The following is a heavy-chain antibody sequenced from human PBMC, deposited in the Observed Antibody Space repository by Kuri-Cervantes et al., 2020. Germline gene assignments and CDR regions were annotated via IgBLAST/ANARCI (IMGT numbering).Heavy chain of an antibody. CDR2: ISYDGSNK. V-gene: IGHV3-30*18. CDR3: AKDMGPNDYYYYGMDV. CDR1: GFTFSSYG. Sequence: LSLTCAASGFTFSSYGMHWVRQAPGKGLEWVAVISYDGSNKYYADSVKGRFTISRDNAKNSLYLQMNSLRAEDTALYYCAKDMGPNDYYYYGMDVWGQGTTVTVSS. J-gene: IGHJ6*02. D-gene: IGHD1-26*01.